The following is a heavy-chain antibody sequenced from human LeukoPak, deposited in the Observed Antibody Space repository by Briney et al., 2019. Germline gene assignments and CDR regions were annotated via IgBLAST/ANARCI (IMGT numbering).Heavy chain of an antibody. D-gene: IGHD1-26*01. J-gene: IGHJ5*02. Sequence: GGSLRLSCAASGFTFSGYEMNWVRQAPGKGLEWVAFISESGDTIYYTDSVKGRFTISRDSAKNSVYLQMNSLRAEDTAMYYCARDGIGVGSTKLDHWGQGSLVTVSS. CDR1: GFTFSGYE. CDR2: ISESGDTI. V-gene: IGHV3-48*03. CDR3: ARDGIGVGSTKLDH.